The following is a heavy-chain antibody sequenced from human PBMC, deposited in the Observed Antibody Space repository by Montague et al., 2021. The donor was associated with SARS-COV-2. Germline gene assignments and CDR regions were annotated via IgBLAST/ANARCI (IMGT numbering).Heavy chain of an antibody. D-gene: IGHD6-19*01. CDR1: GGSISTYS. V-gene: IGHV4-59*12. J-gene: IGHJ4*02. CDR3: ARDIAVAGLFDY. CDR2: VYYSGSI. Sequence: SETLSLTCTVSGGSISTYSWSWIRQPPGRGLEWIGYVYYSGSINYNPSHKSRVTLSIDTSKNQFSLKLSSVTAADTAVYYCARDIAVAGLFDYWGQGTLVTVSS.